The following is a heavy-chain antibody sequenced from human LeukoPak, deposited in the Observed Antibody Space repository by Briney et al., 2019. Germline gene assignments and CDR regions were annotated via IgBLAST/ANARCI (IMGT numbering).Heavy chain of an antibody. Sequence: SETLSLTCTVSGGSISSYYWSWIRQPPGKGLEWIGYIYYSGSTNYNPSLKSRVTISVDTSKNQFSLKLSSVTAADTAVYYCATQGGSGTPDYWGQGTLVTVSS. D-gene: IGHD1-26*01. CDR2: IYYSGST. CDR1: GGSISSYY. CDR3: ATQGGSGTPDY. V-gene: IGHV4-59*08. J-gene: IGHJ4*02.